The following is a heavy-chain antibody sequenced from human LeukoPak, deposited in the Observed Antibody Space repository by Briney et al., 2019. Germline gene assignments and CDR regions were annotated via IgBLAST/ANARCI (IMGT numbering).Heavy chain of an antibody. CDR3: AREHAAIGSSHRIDY. D-gene: IGHD5-18*01. J-gene: IGHJ4*02. CDR2: INHSGST. V-gene: IGHV4-39*07. CDR1: GGSISSSSYY. Sequence: PSETLSLTCTVSGGSISSSSYYWGWIRQPPGKGLEWIGEINHSGSTNYNPSLKSRVTISVDTSKNQFSLKLSSVTAADTAVYYCAREHAAIGSSHRIDYWGQGTLVTVSS.